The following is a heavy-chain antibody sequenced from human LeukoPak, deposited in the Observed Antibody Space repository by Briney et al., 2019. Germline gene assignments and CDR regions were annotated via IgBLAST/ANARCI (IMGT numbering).Heavy chain of an antibody. D-gene: IGHD5-18*01. CDR1: GGSISSISSNN. CDR2: IHYTGST. CDR3: ARLPTGYPNWFDT. Sequence: PSETLSLTCAVSGGSISSISSNNWAWIRQPPGKGLELIAAIHYTGSTYYNPSFMSRVTISVDTSRNQFSLKLNSLTATDTAVYYCARLPTGYPNWFDTWGQGILVTVSS. J-gene: IGHJ5*02. V-gene: IGHV4-39*01.